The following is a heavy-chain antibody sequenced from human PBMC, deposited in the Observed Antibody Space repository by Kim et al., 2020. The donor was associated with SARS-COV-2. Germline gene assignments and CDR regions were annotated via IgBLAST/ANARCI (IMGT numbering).Heavy chain of an antibody. CDR1: GGSISSGGYY. V-gene: IGHV4-31*03. J-gene: IGHJ5*02. Sequence: SETLSLTCTVSGGSISSGGYYWSWIRQHPGKGLEWIGYIYYSGSTYYNPSLKSRVTISVDTSKNQFSLKLSSVTAADTAVYYCARALSELRFPPQVKFNWFDPWGQGTLVTVSS. D-gene: IGHD1-26*01. CDR2: IYYSGST. CDR3: ARALSELRFPPQVKFNWFDP.